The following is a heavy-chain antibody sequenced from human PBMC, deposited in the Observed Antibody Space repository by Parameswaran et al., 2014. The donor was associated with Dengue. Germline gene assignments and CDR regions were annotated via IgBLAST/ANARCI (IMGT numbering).Heavy chain of an antibody. V-gene: IGHV1-8*01. J-gene: IGHJ4*02. Sequence: WVRQAPGQGLEWMGWMNPNSGNTGYAQKFQGRVTMTRNTSISTAYMELSSLRSEDTAVYYCARCITMVRGVIIDGWGQGTLVTVSS. CDR3: ARCITMVRGVIIDG. CDR2: MNPNSGNT. D-gene: IGHD3-10*01.